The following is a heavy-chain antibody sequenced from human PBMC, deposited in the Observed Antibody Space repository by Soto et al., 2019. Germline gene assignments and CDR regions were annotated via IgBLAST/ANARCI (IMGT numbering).Heavy chain of an antibody. CDR1: GFTFIDYY. V-gene: IGHV3-11*06. D-gene: IGHD1-1*01. J-gene: IGHJ4*02. Sequence: WGSLRPSCAASGFTFIDYYMIFIRQSPGKGLEWLSYSSDSGTFTRYADSVKGRFSISRDNAKNSLYLQINSLRGEDTAIYYCARSGDNYNLLDYWGQGTPVTVSS. CDR2: SSDSGTFT. CDR3: ARSGDNYNLLDY.